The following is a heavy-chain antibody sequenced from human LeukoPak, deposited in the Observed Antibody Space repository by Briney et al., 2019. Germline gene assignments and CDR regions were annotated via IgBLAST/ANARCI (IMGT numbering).Heavy chain of an antibody. J-gene: IGHJ3*01. CDR3: ARLGALHDAFDV. Sequence: SETLSLTCTVSGDSIRSYYWSWIKQPPGKGLEWIGNIHYSGSTKYNSSLKSRVTISVDTSNNQFSLRVTSLTAADTAVYYCARLGALHDAFDVWGQGTLVTVSS. V-gene: IGHV4-59*12. D-gene: IGHD3-16*01. CDR1: GDSIRSYY. CDR2: IHYSGST.